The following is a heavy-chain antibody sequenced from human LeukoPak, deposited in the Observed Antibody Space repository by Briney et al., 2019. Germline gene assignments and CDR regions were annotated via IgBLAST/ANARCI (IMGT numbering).Heavy chain of an antibody. CDR2: IIPIFGTA. CDR3: ARDDYAHDAFDI. CDR1: GGTFSSYA. J-gene: IGHJ3*02. D-gene: IGHD4-17*01. Sequence: SVKVSCKASGGTFSSYAISWVRQAPGQGLEWIGGIIPIFGTANYAQKFQGRVTITADESTSTVYMELSSLRSEDTAVYYCARDDYAHDAFDIWGQGTMVTVSS. V-gene: IGHV1-69*13.